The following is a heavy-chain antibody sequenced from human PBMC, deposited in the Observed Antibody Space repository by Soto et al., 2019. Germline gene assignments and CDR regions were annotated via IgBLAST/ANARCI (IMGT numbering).Heavy chain of an antibody. V-gene: IGHV4-39*01. CDR3: ATHIVVVVAATQPDWFDP. D-gene: IGHD2-15*01. J-gene: IGHJ5*02. CDR1: GGSISSSSYY. CDR2: IYYSGST. Sequence: SETLSLTCTASGGSISSSSYYWGWIRQTPGKGLEWIGSIYYSGSTYYNPSLKSRVTISVDTSKNQFSLKLSSVTAADTAVYYCATHIVVVVAATQPDWFDPWGQGTLVTVSS.